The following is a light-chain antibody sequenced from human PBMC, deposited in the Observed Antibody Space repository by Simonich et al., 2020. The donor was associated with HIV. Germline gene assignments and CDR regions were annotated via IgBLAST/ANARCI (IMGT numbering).Light chain of an antibody. CDR2: WTS. CDR3: QQYYSTPWT. J-gene: IGKJ1*01. Sequence: DIVMTQSPDSLAVSLGERATINCKSSQNILYNSNNKNYLAWYQQKPGQPPNLLIYWTSTRESGVPDRFSGSGSGTDFTLTISSLQAEDVAVYYCQQYYSTPWTFGQGTKVEIK. CDR1: QNILYNSNNKNY. V-gene: IGKV4-1*01.